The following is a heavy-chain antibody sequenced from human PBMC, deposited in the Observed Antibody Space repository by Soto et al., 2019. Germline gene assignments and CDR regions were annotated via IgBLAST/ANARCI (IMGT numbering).Heavy chain of an antibody. CDR1: GYFFTSYY. Sequence: QVQLVQSGAEVEKPGASVKVSCKTSGYFFTSYYIHCVRQAPGQGLEWMGWINPNNGGTNSAQKFQRSVPMNCDTSINTTYMDIPSLRSDATARYYCAREVTYGGGSFSLGLWGKGTLVTVSS. CDR3: AREVTYGGGSFSLGL. D-gene: IGHD3-10*01. V-gene: IGHV1-2*02. J-gene: IGHJ1*01. CDR2: INPNNGGT.